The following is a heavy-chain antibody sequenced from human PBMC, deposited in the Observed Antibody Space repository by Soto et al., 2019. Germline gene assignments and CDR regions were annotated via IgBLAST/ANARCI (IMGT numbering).Heavy chain of an antibody. D-gene: IGHD1-1*01. CDR2: IVYDGSNK. CDR1: GFTFSNYG. V-gene: IGHV3-30*18. Sequence: QVQLVESGGGVVQPGTSLRLSCAASGFTFSNYGMHWVRQTPGKGLEWVALIVYDGSNKYYADSVKGRFTISRDNSKNTLYLQVRSLRAEDTAAYYCAKSRDAYNFYFYSGMDVWGQGTSVTVSS. J-gene: IGHJ6*02. CDR3: AKSRDAYNFYFYSGMDV.